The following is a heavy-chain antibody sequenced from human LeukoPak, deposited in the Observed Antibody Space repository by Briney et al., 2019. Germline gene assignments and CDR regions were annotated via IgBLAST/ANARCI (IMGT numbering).Heavy chain of an antibody. CDR1: GYTFTSYD. D-gene: IGHD2-2*01. J-gene: IGHJ5*02. V-gene: IGHV1-8*03. CDR2: MNPNSGNT. Sequence: ASVKVSCKASGYTFTSYDINWVRQATGQGLEWMGWMNPNSGNTGYAQKFQGRVTITRNTSISTAYMELSSLRSKDTAVYYCARNLVPAAIDEGWFDPWGQGTLVTVSS. CDR3: ARNLVPAAIDEGWFDP.